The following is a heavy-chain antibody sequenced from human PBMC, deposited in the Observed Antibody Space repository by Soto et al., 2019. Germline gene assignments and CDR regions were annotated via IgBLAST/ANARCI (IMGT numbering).Heavy chain of an antibody. J-gene: IGHJ4*02. CDR1: GDSISSYY. CDR2: LYYGRSA. V-gene: IGHV4-59*01. D-gene: IGHD3-22*01. CDR3: ALLSMAVVPEY. Sequence: QVQLQESGPGLVKLSETLSLTCAVSGDSISSYYCMWIRQPPGKGLESIGYLYYGRSANYNPYLTSRVTLSVDTSTNQCSLTLSSMTAADTAVYYCALLSMAVVPEYWGQGTPVTVSS.